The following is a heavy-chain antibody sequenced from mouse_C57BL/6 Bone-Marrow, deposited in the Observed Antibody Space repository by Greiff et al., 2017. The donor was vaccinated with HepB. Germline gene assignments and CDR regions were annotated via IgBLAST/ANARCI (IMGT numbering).Heavy chain of an antibody. J-gene: IGHJ3*01. Sequence: VQLQQSGAELVKPGASVKISCKASGYAFSSYWMNWVKQRPGKGLEWIGQIYPGDGDTNYNGKFKGKATLTADKSSSTAYMQLSSLTSADSAVYYCAREGAAVGFAYWGQGTLVTVSA. CDR1: GYAFSSYW. V-gene: IGHV1-80*01. CDR3: AREGAAVGFAY. CDR2: IYPGDGDT.